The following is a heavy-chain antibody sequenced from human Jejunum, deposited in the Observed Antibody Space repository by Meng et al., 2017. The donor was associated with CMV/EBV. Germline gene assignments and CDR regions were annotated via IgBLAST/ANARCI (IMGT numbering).Heavy chain of an antibody. CDR1: GFTGSTNN. Sequence: VHLLASGGVWIQSGGSLGLSWSASGFTGSTNNLSWVRQAPGKGLERVSVIYSGGNTYYADSVKGRFTISRDNSKNTLYLQMNNLRADDTAVYYCAKEGLNAPFDYWGQGTLVTVSS. J-gene: IGHJ4*02. CDR2: IYSGGNT. V-gene: IGHV3-53*01. CDR3: AKEGLNAPFDY.